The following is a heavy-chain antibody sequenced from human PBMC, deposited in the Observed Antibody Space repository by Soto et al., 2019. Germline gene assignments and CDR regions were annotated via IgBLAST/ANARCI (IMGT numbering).Heavy chain of an antibody. D-gene: IGHD1-7*01. CDR1: GFTFSSYA. V-gene: IGHV3-23*01. Sequence: GGSLRLSCAASGFTFSSYAMSWVRQAPGKGLEWVSGIRGGGYGTYYADSVKGRFTISRDNSKNTLYLQMNSLRAEDTAVYYCAKGRTGTNPDFDYWGQGTLVTVSS. CDR2: IRGGGYGT. J-gene: IGHJ4*02. CDR3: AKGRTGTNPDFDY.